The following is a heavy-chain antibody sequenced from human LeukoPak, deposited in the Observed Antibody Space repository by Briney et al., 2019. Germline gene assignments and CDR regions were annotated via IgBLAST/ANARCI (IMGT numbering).Heavy chain of an antibody. V-gene: IGHV1-69*13. CDR1: GGTFSSYA. Sequence: SVKVSCKASGGTFSSYAISWVRQAPGQGLEWMGGIIPIFGTANYAQKFQGRVTITADESTSTAYMELSSLRSEDTAVYYCARGEWFGELRYPSYWGQGTLVTVSS. D-gene: IGHD3-10*01. CDR3: ARGEWFGELRYPSY. J-gene: IGHJ4*02. CDR2: IIPIFGTA.